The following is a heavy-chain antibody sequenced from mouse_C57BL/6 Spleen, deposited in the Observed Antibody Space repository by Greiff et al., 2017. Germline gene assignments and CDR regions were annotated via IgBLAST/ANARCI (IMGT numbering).Heavy chain of an antibody. V-gene: IGHV1-4*01. D-gene: IGHD2-5*01. CDR1: GYTFTSYT. Sequence: VQLQQSGAELARPGASVKMSCKASGYTFTSYTMHWVKQRPGQGLEWIGYINPSSGYTKYNQKFKDKATLTADKSSSTAYMQLSSLTSEDSAVYYCASDSNWYFDGWGTGTTVTVSS. J-gene: IGHJ1*03. CDR2: INPSSGYT. CDR3: ASDSNWYFDG.